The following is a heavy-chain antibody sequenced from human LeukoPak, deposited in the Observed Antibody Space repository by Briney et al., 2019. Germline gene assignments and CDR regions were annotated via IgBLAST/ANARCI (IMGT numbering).Heavy chain of an antibody. D-gene: IGHD2-21*02. CDR3: ARAAYCGGDCYSKYAFDI. CDR2: IYHSGST. V-gene: IGHV4-30-2*01. J-gene: IGHJ3*02. Sequence: PSETLSLTCAVSGGSISSGGYSWSWIRQPPGKGLEWIGYIYHSGSTYYNPSLKSRVTISVDRSKNQFSLKLSSVTAADTAVYYCARAAYCGGDCYSKYAFDIWGQGTMVTVSS. CDR1: GGSISSGGYS.